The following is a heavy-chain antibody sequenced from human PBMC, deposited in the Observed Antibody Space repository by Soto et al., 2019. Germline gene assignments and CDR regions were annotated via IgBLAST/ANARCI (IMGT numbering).Heavy chain of an antibody. J-gene: IGHJ4*02. V-gene: IGHV3-74*01. CDR1: GFSFSRYY. CDR3: ARSIHPAYGSGGLYTYSFEY. D-gene: IGHD3-10*01. CDR2: IDXXGSRR. Sequence: AGWSLRRSCAASGFSFSRYYMQCVRQGPGKGLEWVSRIDXXGSRRNYADSVECRVTISRDNAKSTLYLKMNSLRAEDTGAYYCARSIHPAYGSGGLYTYSFEYWGRGIIVTFS.